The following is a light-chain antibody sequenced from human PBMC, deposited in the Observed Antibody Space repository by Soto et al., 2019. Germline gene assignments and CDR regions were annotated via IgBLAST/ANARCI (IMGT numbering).Light chain of an antibody. J-gene: IGLJ2*01. Sequence: QSALTQPASVSGSPGQSITISCTGTSSDVGGYKSVSWYQQHPGKAPKLIIYEVSNRPSGVSNRFSGSKSVNTASLTISGLQAEDEANYYCSSYSRGSTLVVFGGGTKLTVL. CDR2: EVS. CDR1: SSDVGGYKS. CDR3: SSYSRGSTLVV. V-gene: IGLV2-14*01.